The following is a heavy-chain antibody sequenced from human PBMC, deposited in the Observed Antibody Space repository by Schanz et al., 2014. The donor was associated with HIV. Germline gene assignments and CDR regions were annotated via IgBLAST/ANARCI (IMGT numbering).Heavy chain of an antibody. CDR2: ISYDGSNK. CDR1: GFIFSNYA. CDR3: ARDYRFAPDS. Sequence: QVQLVESGGGVVQPGRSLRLSCAASGFIFSNYAMDWVRQTPGKGLEWVAVISYDGSNKYYADSVKGRFTISRDNAKNSLYLQMNSLRVDDTAVYYCARDYRFAPDSWGQGTLVTVSS. V-gene: IGHV3-30-3*01. D-gene: IGHD3-16*02. J-gene: IGHJ4*02.